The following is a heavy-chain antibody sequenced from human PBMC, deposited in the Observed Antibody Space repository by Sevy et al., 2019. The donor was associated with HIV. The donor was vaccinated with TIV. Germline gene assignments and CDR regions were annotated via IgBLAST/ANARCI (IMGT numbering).Heavy chain of an antibody. Sequence: ASVKVSCKASGYTFTTHYIYWVRQAPGQGLEWIAIIDPSGDSTTYAQKFQGRVTVTTDTSTGTVYMELSSLRSDDTAVYFCARDRDLSGSYLEYFYYAMDVWGQGTTVTVSS. CDR3: ARDRDLSGSYLEYFYYAMDV. CDR2: IDPSGDST. CDR1: GYTFTTHY. J-gene: IGHJ6*02. D-gene: IGHD1-26*01. V-gene: IGHV1-46*01.